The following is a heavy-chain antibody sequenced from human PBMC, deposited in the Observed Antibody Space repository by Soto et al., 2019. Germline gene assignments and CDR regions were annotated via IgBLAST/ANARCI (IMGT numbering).Heavy chain of an antibody. V-gene: IGHV4-34*01. J-gene: IGHJ4*02. D-gene: IGHD3-10*01. CDR1: GGSFSGYY. Sequence: PSETLSLTCVVYGGSFSGYYWSWIRQPPGKGLEWIGEINHSGSTNYNPSLKSRVTISVDTSKNQFSLKLSSVTAADTAVYYCARAELLWFGESTEFDYWGQGTLVTVS. CDR3: ARAELLWFGESTEFDY. CDR2: INHSGST.